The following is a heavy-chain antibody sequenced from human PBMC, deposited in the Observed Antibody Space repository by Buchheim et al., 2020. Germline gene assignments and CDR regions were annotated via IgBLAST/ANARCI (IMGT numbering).Heavy chain of an antibody. CDR3: ARLGGWNREGG. CDR2: ITPLSGTP. CDR1: GGTFSSYA. J-gene: IGHJ4*02. D-gene: IGHD1-1*01. V-gene: IGHV1-69*12. Sequence: VQLVQSGAEVKKPGSSVKVSCKASGGTFSSYAISWVRQAPGQGLEWMGAITPLSGTPSYDQKFQGRITITADQSTSTVNMELSRLRSEDTAMYYCARLGGWNREGGWGQGTL.